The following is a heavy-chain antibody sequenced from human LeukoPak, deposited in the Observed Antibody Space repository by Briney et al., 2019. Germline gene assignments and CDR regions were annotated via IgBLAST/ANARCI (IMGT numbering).Heavy chain of an antibody. J-gene: IGHJ3*02. CDR1: GFTFSSYA. D-gene: IGHD3-10*01. V-gene: IGHV3-23*01. CDR2: ISGSGDST. CDR3: AKDHDYYKSGPI. Sequence: TGGSLRLSCAASGFTFSSYAMNWVRQAPGKGLEWVPAISGSGDSTYYADSVKGRFTISRDNSKNTLYLQMNSLRAEDTAEYYCAKDHDYYKSGPIWGQGTMVTVSS.